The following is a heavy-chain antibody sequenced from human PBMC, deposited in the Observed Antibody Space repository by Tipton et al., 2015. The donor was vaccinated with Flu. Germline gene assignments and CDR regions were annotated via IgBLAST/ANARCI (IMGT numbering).Heavy chain of an antibody. Sequence: TLSLTCSVSGGSLSNSFWSWIRQPPGKGLEWIGYTHHSGDTNYSPSLRSRVTMSLDTSKNQFSLKLRSVTAADTAVYYCARYEAVADISTYNWFDPWGPGALVTVSS. CDR2: THHSGDT. D-gene: IGHD2-8*01. J-gene: IGHJ5*02. V-gene: IGHV4-59*07. CDR3: ARYEAVADISTYNWFDP. CDR1: GGSLSNSF.